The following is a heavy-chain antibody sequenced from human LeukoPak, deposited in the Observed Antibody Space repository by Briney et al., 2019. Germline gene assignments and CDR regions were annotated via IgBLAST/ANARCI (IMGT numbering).Heavy chain of an antibody. CDR1: GGSFSGYY. Sequence: SETLSLTCAVYGGSFSGYYWSWIRQPPGKGLEWIGEINHSGSTNYNPSLKSRVTISVDRSKNQFSLKLSSVTAADTAVYYCARAYYYGSGTYYSSSYYFDYWGQGTLVTVSS. J-gene: IGHJ4*02. CDR2: INHSGST. V-gene: IGHV4-34*01. D-gene: IGHD3-10*01. CDR3: ARAYYYGSGTYYSSSYYFDY.